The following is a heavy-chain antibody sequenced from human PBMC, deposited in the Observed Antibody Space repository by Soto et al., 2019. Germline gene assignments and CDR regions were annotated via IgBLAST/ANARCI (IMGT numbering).Heavy chain of an antibody. CDR3: ARGSVGVTVIPTAMDFQH. CDR2: IGGSTYT. Sequence: GGSLRLSCAASGFTFSDYYVSWIRQAPGEGLEWISYIGGSTYTKYADSVKGRFTISRDNAKNSLYLQMNSLRVEDTAMYYCARGSVGVTVIPTAMDFQHWGQGTLVTVSS. CDR1: GFTFSDYY. V-gene: IGHV3-11*05. J-gene: IGHJ1*01. D-gene: IGHD2-21*02.